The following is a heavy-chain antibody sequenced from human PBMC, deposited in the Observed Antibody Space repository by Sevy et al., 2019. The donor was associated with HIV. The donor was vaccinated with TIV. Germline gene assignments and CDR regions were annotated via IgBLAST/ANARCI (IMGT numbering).Heavy chain of an antibody. Sequence: GGSLRLSCAASGFTFSTYTMNWVRQAPGKGLEGVSAISGSGGSTYYADSVKGRFTISRDKSKNTLYLQMNNLRAEDTAVYYCAKGDSTFYGMDVWGQGTTVTVSS. CDR3: AKGDSTFYGMDV. V-gene: IGHV3-23*01. CDR2: ISGSGGST. D-gene: IGHD6-13*01. J-gene: IGHJ6*02. CDR1: GFTFSTYT.